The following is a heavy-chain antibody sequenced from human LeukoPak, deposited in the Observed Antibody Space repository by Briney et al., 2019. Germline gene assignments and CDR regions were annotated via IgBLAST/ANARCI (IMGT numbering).Heavy chain of an antibody. J-gene: IGHJ4*02. CDR3: ARAAAVAGTFDY. Sequence: KASETPSLTCAVYGGSFSGYYWSWIRQPPGKGLEWIGEINHSGSTNYNPSLKSRVTISVDTSKNQLSLKLSSVTAADTAVYYCARAAAVAGTFDYWGQGTLVTVSS. CDR1: GGSFSGYY. CDR2: INHSGST. D-gene: IGHD6-19*01. V-gene: IGHV4-34*01.